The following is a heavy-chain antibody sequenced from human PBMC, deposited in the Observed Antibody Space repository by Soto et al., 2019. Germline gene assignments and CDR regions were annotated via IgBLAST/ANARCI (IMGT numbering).Heavy chain of an antibody. V-gene: IGHV3-23*01. Sequence: GGSLRLSCAASGFTFSSYAMSWVRRAPGKGLEWVSAISGSGGSTYYADSVKGRFTISRDNSKNTLYLQMNSLRAEDTAVYYCAKDLYSRRITIFGVVTPNFDYWGQGTLVTVSS. CDR1: GFTFSSYA. J-gene: IGHJ4*02. D-gene: IGHD3-3*01. CDR3: AKDLYSRRITIFGVVTPNFDY. CDR2: ISGSGGST.